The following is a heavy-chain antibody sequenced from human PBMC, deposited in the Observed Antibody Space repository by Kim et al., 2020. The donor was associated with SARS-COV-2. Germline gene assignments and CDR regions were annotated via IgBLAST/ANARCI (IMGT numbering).Heavy chain of an antibody. V-gene: IGHV5-51*01. CDR2: IYPGYSDT. Sequence: GESLKISCKGSGYSFTSYWIGWVRQMPGKGLEWMGIIYPGYSDTRYSPSFEGHVTISADNSISPAYLQWSSLRASDTGMYYCARRTGWYTDYWGQGTLVT. CDR3: ARRTGWYTDY. CDR1: GYSFTSYW. D-gene: IGHD6-19*01. J-gene: IGHJ4*02.